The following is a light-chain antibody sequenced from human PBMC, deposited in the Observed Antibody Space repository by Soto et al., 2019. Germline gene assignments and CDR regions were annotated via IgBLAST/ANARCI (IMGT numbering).Light chain of an antibody. V-gene: IGLV2-14*01. Sequence: QSALTQPASMSGSPGQSITISCTGTSSDVGGYNYVSWYQQHPGKAPKLMIYEVSNRPSGVSNRFSGYKSGNTASLTISGLQAEDEADYYCTSYAGGNNVFGTGTKLTVL. CDR1: SSDVGGYNY. CDR3: TSYAGGNNV. J-gene: IGLJ1*01. CDR2: EVS.